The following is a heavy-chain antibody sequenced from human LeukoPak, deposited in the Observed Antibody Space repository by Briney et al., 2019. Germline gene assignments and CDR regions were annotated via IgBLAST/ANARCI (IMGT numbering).Heavy chain of an antibody. CDR1: GGTFSSYA. J-gene: IGHJ4*02. D-gene: IGHD6-13*01. CDR3: ARGSSSWYGTGEIDY. Sequence: ASVKVSCKASGGTFSSYAISWVRQAPGQGLEWMGWISAYNGNTNYAQKLQGRVTMTTDTSTSTAYMELRSLRSDDTAVYYCARGSSSWYGTGEIDYWGQGTLVTVSS. CDR2: ISAYNGNT. V-gene: IGHV1-18*01.